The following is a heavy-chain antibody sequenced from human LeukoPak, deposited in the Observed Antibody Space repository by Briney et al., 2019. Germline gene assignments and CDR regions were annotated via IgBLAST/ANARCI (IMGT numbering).Heavy chain of an antibody. D-gene: IGHD2-15*01. J-gene: IGHJ4*01. Sequence: GGSLRLSCAASGFTFSSYAMSWVRQAPGKGLEWVSAISGSGGSTYYADSVKGRFTISRDNSKNTLYLQMSSLRAEDTAVYYCAKDTVVVVAATPDYWGQGTLVTVSS. CDR2: ISGSGGST. V-gene: IGHV3-23*01. CDR1: GFTFSSYA. CDR3: AKDTVVVVAATPDY.